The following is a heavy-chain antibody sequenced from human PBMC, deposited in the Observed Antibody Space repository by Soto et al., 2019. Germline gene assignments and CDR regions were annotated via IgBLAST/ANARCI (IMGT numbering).Heavy chain of an antibody. D-gene: IGHD3-9*01. J-gene: IGHJ5*02. CDR1: GFTFSSYG. Sequence: GGSLRLSCAASGFTFSSYGMHWVRQAPGKGLEWVAVISYDGSNKYYADSVKGRFTISRDNSKNTLYLQMNSLRAEDTAVYYCARVYDILTSAWLDPWGQGTLVTVSS. V-gene: IGHV3-30*03. CDR2: ISYDGSNK. CDR3: ARVYDILTSAWLDP.